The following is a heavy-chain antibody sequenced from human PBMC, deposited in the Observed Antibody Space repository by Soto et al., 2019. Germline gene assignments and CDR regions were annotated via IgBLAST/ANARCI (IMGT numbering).Heavy chain of an antibody. CDR3: ATRKERSGPNYLDS. V-gene: IGHV1-8*01. D-gene: IGHD6-25*01. CDR2: MNPSSGNA. J-gene: IGHJ4*02. Sequence: ASVKVSCKASGYTFISYDIHWVRQATGQGHEWMGWMNPSSGNAGYAQKFQGRVTMTRNISISTAYMELSSLRSEDTAVYFCATRKERSGPNYLDSWGQGXMVTVYS. CDR1: GYTFISYD.